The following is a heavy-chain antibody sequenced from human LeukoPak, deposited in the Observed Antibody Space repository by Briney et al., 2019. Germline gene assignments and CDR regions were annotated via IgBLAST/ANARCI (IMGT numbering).Heavy chain of an antibody. V-gene: IGHV3-30*18. CDR1: GFTFSSYG. Sequence: PGRSLRLSCAASGFTFSSYGMHWVRQAPCKGLEWVAVTSSDGSNKYYADSVRGRFAISRDNSKNKLYLQMNSLRAEDTAVYYCAKDRGSGYLDYWGQGTLVTVSS. J-gene: IGHJ4*02. CDR3: AKDRGSGYLDY. CDR2: TSSDGSNK. D-gene: IGHD6-19*01.